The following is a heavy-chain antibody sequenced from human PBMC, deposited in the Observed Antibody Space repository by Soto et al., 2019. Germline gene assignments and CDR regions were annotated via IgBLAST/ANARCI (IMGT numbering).Heavy chain of an antibody. CDR2: MNPNSGNT. D-gene: IGHD6-13*01. V-gene: IGHV1-8*01. CDR3: ARGEKEAAAGTGDMDV. Sequence: GASVKVSCKASGYTFTSYDINWVRQATGQGLEWMGWMNPNSGNTGYAQKFQGRVTMTRNTSISTAYMELSSLRSEDTAVYYCARGEKEAAAGTGDMDVWGKGTTVTVSS. J-gene: IGHJ6*03. CDR1: GYTFTSYD.